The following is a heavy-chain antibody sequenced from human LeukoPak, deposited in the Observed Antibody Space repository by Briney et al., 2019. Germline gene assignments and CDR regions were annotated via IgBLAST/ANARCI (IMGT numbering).Heavy chain of an antibody. J-gene: IGHJ4*02. V-gene: IGHV3-49*04. D-gene: IGHD5-12*01. Sequence: GGSLRLSCTASGFTFGDYAMSWVRQAPGKGLEWVGFIRSKTYAGTTEYAASVKGRFTISRDDSKSIAYLQMNSLKTEDTAVYYCTILTGYDLTHWGQGTLVTVSS. CDR1: GFTFGDYA. CDR2: IRSKTYAGTT. CDR3: TILTGYDLTH.